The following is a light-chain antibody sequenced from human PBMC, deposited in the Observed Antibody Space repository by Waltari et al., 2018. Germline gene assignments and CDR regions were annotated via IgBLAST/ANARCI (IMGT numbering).Light chain of an antibody. CDR1: TLGDKY. J-gene: IGLJ2*01. CDR2: QDT. CDR3: QSWDSSYVV. Sequence: SYELTQPTSMSVSPGQTATITCSGHTLGDKYVSWYQQKPGQSPVLIIHQDTKRPSVIPERFSASNSGNTATLTISGTQAVDEADYYCQSWDSSYVVFGGGTKLTVL. V-gene: IGLV3-1*01.